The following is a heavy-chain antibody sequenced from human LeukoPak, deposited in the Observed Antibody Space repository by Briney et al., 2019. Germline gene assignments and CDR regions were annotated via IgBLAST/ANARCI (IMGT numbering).Heavy chain of an antibody. CDR1: GYTLTELS. V-gene: IGHV1-2*06. CDR2: INPNSGGT. CDR3: ASHTAMVTFAFDI. D-gene: IGHD5-18*01. J-gene: IGHJ3*02. Sequence: ASVKVSCKVSGYTLTELSMHWVRQAPGQGLEWMGRINPNSGGTNYAQKFQGRVTMTRDTSISAAYMELSRLRSDDTAVYYCASHTAMVTFAFDIWGQGTMVTVSS.